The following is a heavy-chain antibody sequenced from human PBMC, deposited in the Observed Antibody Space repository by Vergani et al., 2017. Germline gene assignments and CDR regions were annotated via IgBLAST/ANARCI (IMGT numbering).Heavy chain of an antibody. Sequence: QVQLVESGGGVVQRGGCLRLSCATSGFTLSNYDMQWSRQGPGKGLEFVAFIQVDGSNQYYADSVKGRFTLSRDFSKNTLYLQMNSLRTDDTATYCCAKHFRGWGVDYWGQGTQVIVSS. D-gene: IGHD3-16*01. V-gene: IGHV3-30*02. J-gene: IGHJ4*02. CDR3: AKHFRGWGVDY. CDR1: GFTLSNYD. CDR2: IQVDGSNQ.